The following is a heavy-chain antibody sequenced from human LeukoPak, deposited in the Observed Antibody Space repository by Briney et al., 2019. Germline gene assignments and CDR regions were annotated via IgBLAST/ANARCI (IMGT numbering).Heavy chain of an antibody. J-gene: IGHJ6*03. Sequence: PGGGLRLSRVPSGFSLCSYALCWVRQAPGEGREWVSAICDTGNTYHADPVHGRFTISRDSSKNAVSLQVNNLRPDDRRFDCRGKTSLSDANGHYDYMDVWGKGTTVTVSS. CDR1: GFSLCSYA. V-gene: IGHV3-23*01. CDR2: ICDTGNT. CDR3: GKTSLSDANGHYDYMDV. D-gene: IGHD3-3*01.